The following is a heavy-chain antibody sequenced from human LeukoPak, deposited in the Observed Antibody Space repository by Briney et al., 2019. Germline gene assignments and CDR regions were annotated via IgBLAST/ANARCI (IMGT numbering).Heavy chain of an antibody. CDR3: AREGSGSYSGDY. V-gene: IGHV1-2*06. CDR1: GYTFTGYY. CDR2: INPNSGGT. J-gene: IGHJ4*02. Sequence: WASVKVSCKASGYTFTGYYMHWARQAPGQGLEWMGRINPNSGGTNYAQKFQGRVTMTRDTSISTAYMELSRLRSDDTAVYYCAREGSGSYSGDYWGQGTLVTVSS. D-gene: IGHD1-26*01.